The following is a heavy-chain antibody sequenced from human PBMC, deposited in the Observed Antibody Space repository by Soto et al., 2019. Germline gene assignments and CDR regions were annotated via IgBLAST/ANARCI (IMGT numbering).Heavy chain of an antibody. CDR2: IYHSGST. Sequence: SETLSLTCAVSGGSISSSNWWSWVRQPPGKGLEWIGEIYHSGSTNYNPSLKSRVIISVDKSKNQFSLKLSSVTAADTAVYYCARTSTSAKLLWFGVVLDYWGQGTLVTVSS. V-gene: IGHV4-4*02. CDR3: ARTSTSAKLLWFGVVLDY. J-gene: IGHJ4*02. D-gene: IGHD3-10*01. CDR1: GGSISSSNW.